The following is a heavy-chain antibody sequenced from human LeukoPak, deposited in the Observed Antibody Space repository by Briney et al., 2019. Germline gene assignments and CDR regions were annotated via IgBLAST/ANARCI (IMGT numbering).Heavy chain of an antibody. CDR3: ARNYGGKGFDI. J-gene: IGHJ3*02. CDR2: INQDGSEK. D-gene: IGHD4-23*01. Sequence: GGSLRLSCAASGFTFSSYGMSWVRQAPGKGLEWVANINQDGSEKYYVDSVKGRFTVSRDNAKNSLYLQMNSLRADDTAVYYCARNYGGKGFDIWGQGTVVTVSS. V-gene: IGHV3-7*01. CDR1: GFTFSSYG.